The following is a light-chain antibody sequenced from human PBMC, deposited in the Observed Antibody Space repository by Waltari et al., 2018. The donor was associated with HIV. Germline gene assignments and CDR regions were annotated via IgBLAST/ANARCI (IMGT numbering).Light chain of an antibody. V-gene: IGKV3-15*01. CDR2: AAS. CDR1: QSVSSN. Sequence: EIVMTQSPATLSVSPGEGATLSCRASQSVSSNLAWYQQRPGQAPRLLIYAASTRATEIPARFSGSASGTEFTLTISSLQSEDFALYYCQQFENWPWTFGQGTKVEIK. CDR3: QQFENWPWT. J-gene: IGKJ1*01.